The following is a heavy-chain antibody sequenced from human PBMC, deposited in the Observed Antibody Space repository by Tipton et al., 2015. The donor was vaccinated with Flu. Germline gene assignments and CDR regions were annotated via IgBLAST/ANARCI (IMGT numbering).Heavy chain of an antibody. CDR2: IYYSGST. D-gene: IGHD3-10*01. V-gene: IGHV4-31*03. Sequence: TLSLTCTVSGGSISSGGYYWSWIRQHPGKGLEWIGYIYYSGSTYYNPSLKSRVTISVDTSKNQFSLKLSSVTAADTAVYYFARRHYYGSGKHNYYFDYWGQGTLVTVSS. CDR3: ARRHYYGSGKHNYYFDY. J-gene: IGHJ4*02. CDR1: GGSISSGGYY.